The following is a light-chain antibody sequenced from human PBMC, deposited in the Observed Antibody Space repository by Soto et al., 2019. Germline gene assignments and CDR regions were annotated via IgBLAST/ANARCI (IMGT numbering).Light chain of an antibody. CDR3: NSYTTGSTLV. V-gene: IGLV2-14*01. J-gene: IGLJ2*01. CDR2: EVT. CDR1: SSDVGGYNY. Sequence: QSVLTQPASVSGSPGQSITISCTGTSSDVGGYNYVSWYQQHPGKAPKLMIYEVTNRPSGISDRFSASKSGNTASLTISGLQAEDEADYYCNSYTTGSTLVFGGGTKLTVL.